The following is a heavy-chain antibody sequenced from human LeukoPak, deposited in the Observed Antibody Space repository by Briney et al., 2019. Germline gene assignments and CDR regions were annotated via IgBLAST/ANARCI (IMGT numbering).Heavy chain of an antibody. V-gene: IGHV3-23*01. CDR2: ISGSGGST. CDR1: GFTFSSYA. CDR3: AKRRDYYGSGSNGLDV. Sequence: GGSLRLSCAASGFTFSSYAMSWVRQAPGKGLEWVSVISGSGGSTCYADSVKGRFTISRDNSKNTLYLQMNSLRAEDTAVYYCAKRRDYYGSGSNGLDVWGQGTPVTVSS. D-gene: IGHD3-10*01. J-gene: IGHJ6*02.